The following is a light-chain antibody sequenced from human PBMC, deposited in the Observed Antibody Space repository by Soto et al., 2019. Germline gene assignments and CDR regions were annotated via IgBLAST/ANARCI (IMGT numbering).Light chain of an antibody. V-gene: IGLV1-44*01. J-gene: IGLJ1*01. CDR1: RSNIGSNG. Sequence: QAVVTQPPSASGAPGQSVAISCSGSRSNIGSNGVNWYQHLPGTAPKLLIFTKDQRPSGVPDRFSGSKSGTSASLAISGLQSDDEADYFCAAWDDSLNSYAFGTGTKLTVL. CDR2: TKD. CDR3: AAWDDSLNSYA.